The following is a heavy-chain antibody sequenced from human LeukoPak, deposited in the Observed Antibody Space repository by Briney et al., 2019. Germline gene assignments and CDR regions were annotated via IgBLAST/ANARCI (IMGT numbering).Heavy chain of an antibody. V-gene: IGHV3-30*02. CDR2: IRSDGSNK. D-gene: IGHD2-15*01. Sequence: GRSLRLSCAASGFTFSSYGMHWVRQAPGKGLEWVAFIRSDGSNKYYADSVKGRFTISRDNSKSTLYLQMNSLRTEDTAVYYCAKSCSGGSCYPDYWGQGTLVTVSS. CDR1: GFTFSSYG. CDR3: AKSCSGGSCYPDY. J-gene: IGHJ4*02.